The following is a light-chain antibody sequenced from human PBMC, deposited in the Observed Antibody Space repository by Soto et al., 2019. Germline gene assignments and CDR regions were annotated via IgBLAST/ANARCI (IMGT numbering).Light chain of an antibody. CDR3: QQYNTSPRT. CDR2: RAS. V-gene: IGKV3-20*01. CDR1: QSVSNNY. Sequence: EIVLTQSPGTLSLSPGERATLSCRASQSVSNNYLAWYQQKPGQAPRLLIFRASSRATGVPARFSASGSGTEFTLTISGLQSEDFAVYYCQQYNTSPRTFGQGTKVDIK. J-gene: IGKJ1*01.